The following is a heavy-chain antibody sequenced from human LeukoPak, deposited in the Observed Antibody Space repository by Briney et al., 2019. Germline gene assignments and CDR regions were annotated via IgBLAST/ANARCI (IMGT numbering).Heavy chain of an antibody. V-gene: IGHV3-23*01. D-gene: IGHD1-26*01. J-gene: IGHJ4*02. CDR1: GFIFTNYA. CDR3: AKDHPGSYGN. CDR2: ISGVGDST. Sequence: PGGSLRLPCAASGFIFTNYAMSWVRQAPGKGLEWVSFISGVGDSTYYADSVKGRFTISRDNSKNTLYLQMDNLRAEDTAVYYCAKDHPGSYGNWGQGTLVTVSS.